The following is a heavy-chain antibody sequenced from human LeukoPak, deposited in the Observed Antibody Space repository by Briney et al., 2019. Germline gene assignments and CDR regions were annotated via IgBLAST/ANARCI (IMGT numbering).Heavy chain of an antibody. CDR2: IYYSGST. Sequence: SETLSLTCTVSGGSISSYYWSWIRQPPGKGLEWIGYIYYSGSTNYNPSLKSRVTISVDTSKNQFSLKLSSVTAADTAVYYCARQALGGGSGSYYVEVSYFDYWGQGTLVTVSS. V-gene: IGHV4-59*08. D-gene: IGHD3-10*01. J-gene: IGHJ4*02. CDR3: ARQALGGGSGSYYVEVSYFDY. CDR1: GGSISSYY.